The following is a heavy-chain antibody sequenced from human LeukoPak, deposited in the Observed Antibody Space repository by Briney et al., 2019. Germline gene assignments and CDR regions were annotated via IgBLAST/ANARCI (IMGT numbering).Heavy chain of an antibody. J-gene: IGHJ4*02. CDR2: IYYSGST. CDR3: ARQMTTGSPFDY. V-gene: IGHV4-39*01. CDR1: GGSISSSSYY. Sequence: SETLSLTCTVSGGSISSSSYYWGWIRQPPGKGLEWIGSIYYSGSTYYNPSLKSRVTISVDTSKSQFSLKLSSVTAADTAVYYCARQMTTGSPFDYWGQGTLVTVSS. D-gene: IGHD4-11*01.